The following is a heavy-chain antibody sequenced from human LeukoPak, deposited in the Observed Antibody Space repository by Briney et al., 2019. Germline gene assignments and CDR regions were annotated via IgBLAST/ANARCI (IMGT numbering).Heavy chain of an antibody. J-gene: IGHJ3*02. CDR1: GFTVSINY. Sequence: GGSLRLSCAASGFTVSINYMSWVRQAPGKGLEWVSVIYSSGGTSYADSVKGRFTISRDNSKNTLSLQMNSLRAEDTAVYYCATFYGSGKGSAFDIWGQGTMVTVSS. D-gene: IGHD3-10*01. CDR3: ATFYGSGKGSAFDI. CDR2: IYSSGGT. V-gene: IGHV3-53*01.